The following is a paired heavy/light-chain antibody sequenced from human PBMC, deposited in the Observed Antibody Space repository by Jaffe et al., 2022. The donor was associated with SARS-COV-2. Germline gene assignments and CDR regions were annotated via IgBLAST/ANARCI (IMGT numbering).Heavy chain of an antibody. D-gene: IGHD3-22*01. Sequence: QLQLQESGPGLVKPSETLSLTCTVSGGSISSSSYYWGWIRQPPGKGLEWIGSIYYSGSTYYNPSLKSRVTISVDTSKNQFSLKLSSVTAADTAVYYCARPGVDYDSSGYYYYYGMDVWGQGTTVTVSS. J-gene: IGHJ6*02. V-gene: IGHV4-39*01. CDR3: ARPGVDYDSSGYYYYYGMDV. CDR2: IYYSGST. CDR1: GGSISSSSYY.
Light chain of an antibody. CDR3: QQLNSYPPVT. Sequence: DIQLTQSPSFLSASVGDRVTITCRASQGISSYLAWYQQKPGKAPKLLIYAASTLQSGVPSRFSGSGSGTEFTLTISSLQPEDFATYYCQQLNSYPPVTFGQGTRLEIK. V-gene: IGKV1-9*01. CDR1: QGISSY. CDR2: AAS. J-gene: IGKJ5*01.